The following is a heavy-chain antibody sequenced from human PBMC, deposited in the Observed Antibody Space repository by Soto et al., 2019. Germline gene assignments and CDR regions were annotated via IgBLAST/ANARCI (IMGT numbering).Heavy chain of an antibody. CDR2: IWYDGSNK. CDR3: ARDAADIVVDPYYYYYMDV. D-gene: IGHD2-2*01. V-gene: IGHV3-33*01. J-gene: IGHJ6*03. CDR1: GFTFSSYG. Sequence: GGSLRLSCAASGFTFSSYGMHWVRQAPGKGLEWVAVIWYDGSNKYYADSVKGRFTISRDNSKNTLYLQMNSLRAEDTAVYYCARDAADIVVDPYYYYYMDVWGKGTTVTVSS.